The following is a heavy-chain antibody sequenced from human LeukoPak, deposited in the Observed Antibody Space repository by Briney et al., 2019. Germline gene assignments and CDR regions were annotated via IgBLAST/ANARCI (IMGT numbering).Heavy chain of an antibody. V-gene: IGHV3-21*01. CDR2: ISSSSSYI. CDR1: GFTFSSYS. J-gene: IGHJ6*04. D-gene: IGHD3-22*01. Sequence: GGSLRLSCAASGFTFSSYSMNWVRQAPGKGLEWVSSISSSSSYIYYADSVKGRFTISRDNAKNSLYLQMNSLRAEDTAVYYCARVGYYYDSSGYSSTAHIDYWGKGTTVTISS. CDR3: ARVGYYYDSSGYSSTAHIDY.